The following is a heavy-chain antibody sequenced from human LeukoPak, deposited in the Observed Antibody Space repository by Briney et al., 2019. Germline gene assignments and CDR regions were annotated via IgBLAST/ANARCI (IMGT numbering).Heavy chain of an antibody. CDR2: INPNSGAT. CDR1: GYTFTGNY. J-gene: IGHJ6*03. V-gene: IGHV1-2*02. D-gene: IGHD5-24*01. CDR3: ARVEMATIEGYYYYYMDV. Sequence: ASVKVSCKASGYTFTGNYIHWVRQAPGQGLEWMGWINPNSGATNYAQKFQGRVTMTRDASITTAYMELSRLRSDDTAVYYCARVEMATIEGYYYYYMDVWGKGTTVTISS.